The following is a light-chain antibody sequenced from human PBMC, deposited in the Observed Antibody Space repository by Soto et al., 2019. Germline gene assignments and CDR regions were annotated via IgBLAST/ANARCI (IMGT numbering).Light chain of an antibody. Sequence: QSALTQPASVSGSPGQSITISCTGTSSDVGGYNYVSWYQLHPGKPPELMIYDVSIRPSGVSNRFSGSKSGNTASLTISGLQAEDETDYYCSSYTSSSSVVFGGGTKLTVL. CDR2: DVS. CDR1: SSDVGGYNY. V-gene: IGLV2-14*03. J-gene: IGLJ2*01. CDR3: SSYTSSSSVV.